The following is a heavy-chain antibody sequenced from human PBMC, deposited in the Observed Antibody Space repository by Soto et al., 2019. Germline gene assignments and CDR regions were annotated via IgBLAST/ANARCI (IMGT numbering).Heavy chain of an antibody. CDR3: ARDREIATTEFDY. CDR2: ISYDGSNK. V-gene: IGHV3-30-3*01. CDR1: GFNFSSYA. D-gene: IGHD2-21*01. J-gene: IGHJ4*02. Sequence: QVQLVESGGGVVQPGRSLRLSWAASGFNFSSYAMHLVPQAPGKGLGWVAVISYDGSNKYYADSVKGRITISRDNSKNTLYLQVNGLRAEATAVYYCARDREIATTEFDYWGQGTLVTVSS.